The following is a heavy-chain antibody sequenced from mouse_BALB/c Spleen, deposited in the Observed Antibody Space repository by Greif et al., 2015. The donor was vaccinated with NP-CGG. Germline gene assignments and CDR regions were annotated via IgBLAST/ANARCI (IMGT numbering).Heavy chain of an antibody. V-gene: IGHV14-3*02. J-gene: IGHJ2*01. Sequence: VQLKQSGAELVKPGASVKLSCTASGFNIKDTYMHWVKQRPEQGLEWIGRIDPANGNTKYDPKFQGKATITADTSSNTAYLQLSSLTSEDTAVYYCASTFYYDYDDYWGQGTTLTVSS. CDR3: ASTFYYDYDDY. CDR1: GFNIKDTY. D-gene: IGHD2-4*01. CDR2: IDPANGNT.